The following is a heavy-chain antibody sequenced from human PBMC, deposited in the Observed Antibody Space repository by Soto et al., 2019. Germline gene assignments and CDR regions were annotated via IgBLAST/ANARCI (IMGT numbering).Heavy chain of an antibody. CDR1: GFSVSDNY. V-gene: IGHV3-53*01. J-gene: IGHJ6*02. CDR3: VHYYVTGDYLTYGMDV. CDR2: IYRGGQS. Sequence: EVQLAESGGSLIQPGGSLRLSCAASGFSVSDNYMSWVRQAPGKGLEWVSVIYRGGQSFYADSVKGRFSTSRDNPKNTPSLQMNRRSAKDTAVYHFVHYYVTGDYLTYGMDVWGQGTTVTVS. D-gene: IGHD3-10*02.